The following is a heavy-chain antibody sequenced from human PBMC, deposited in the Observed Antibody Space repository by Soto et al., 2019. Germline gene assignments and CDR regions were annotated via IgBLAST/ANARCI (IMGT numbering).Heavy chain of an antibody. CDR3: ARARGTGSSSFEFDY. D-gene: IGHD6-13*01. Sequence: SETLSLTCTVSGGSISSSYWSWIRQPAGKGLEWIGRIYTSGSTNYNPSLKSRVTMSVDTSKNQFSLKLSSVTAADTAVYYCARARGTGSSSFEFDYWGQGTLVTVSS. V-gene: IGHV4-4*07. CDR2: IYTSGST. CDR1: GGSISSSY. J-gene: IGHJ4*02.